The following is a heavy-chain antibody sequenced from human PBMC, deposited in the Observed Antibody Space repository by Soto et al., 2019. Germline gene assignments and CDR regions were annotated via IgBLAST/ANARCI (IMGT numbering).Heavy chain of an antibody. CDR2: IYYSGST. Sequence: SETLSLTCTFSGGSIRSYCWSWIRQHPGKGLEWIGNIYYSGSTYYNPSLKSRVTISVDTSKNQFSLKLSSVTAADTAVYYCASGKGYYVSSGYYWVPGYYYYGMHVWGQGTTVTGSS. J-gene: IGHJ6*02. V-gene: IGHV4-59*08. CDR3: ASGKGYYVSSGYYWVPGYYYYGMHV. D-gene: IGHD3-22*01. CDR1: GGSIRSYC.